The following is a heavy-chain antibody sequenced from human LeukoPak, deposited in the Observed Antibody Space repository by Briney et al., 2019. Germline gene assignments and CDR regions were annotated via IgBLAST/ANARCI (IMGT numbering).Heavy chain of an antibody. CDR2: IDYSGST. V-gene: IGHV4-59*08. D-gene: IGHD3-22*01. CDR1: GGSISSYY. J-gene: IGHJ3*02. CDR3: ARGISRSPHYYDNPLDAFDI. Sequence: KPSETLSLTCTVSGGSISSYYWSWIRQPPGKGLEWIGYIDYSGSTNYNPSLKSRVTISVDTSKNQFSLKLSSVTAADTAVYYCARGISRSPHYYDNPLDAFDIWGQGTMVTVSS.